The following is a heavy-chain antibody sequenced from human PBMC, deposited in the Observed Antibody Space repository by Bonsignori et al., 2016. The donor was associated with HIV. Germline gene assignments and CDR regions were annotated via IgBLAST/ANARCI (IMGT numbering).Heavy chain of an antibody. CDR2: ISAYNGNT. D-gene: IGHD3-3*01. CDR3: ARRGRRNFWSGSFDY. V-gene: IGHV1-18*01. J-gene: IGHJ4*02. Sequence: WMRQAPGQGLEWMGWISAYNGNTNYAQKLQGRVTMTTDTSTSTAYMELRSLRSDDTAVYYCARRGRRNFWSGSFDYWGQGTLVTVSS.